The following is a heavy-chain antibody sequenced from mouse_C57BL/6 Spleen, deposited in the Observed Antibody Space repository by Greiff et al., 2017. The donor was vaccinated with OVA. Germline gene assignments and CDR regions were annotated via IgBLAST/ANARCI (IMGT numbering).Heavy chain of an antibody. V-gene: IGHV1-59*01. CDR1: GYTFTSYW. CDR3: ERSSNVPMDY. J-gene: IGHJ4*01. CDR2: IDPSDSYT. Sequence: QVQLKQPGAELVRPGTSVKLSCKASGYTFTSYWMHWVKQRPGQGLEWIGVIDPSDSYTSYNQKFKGKATLTVDTSSSTAYMELSRLTSEDSEVEFYERSSNVPMDYWGQGTSVTVSS.